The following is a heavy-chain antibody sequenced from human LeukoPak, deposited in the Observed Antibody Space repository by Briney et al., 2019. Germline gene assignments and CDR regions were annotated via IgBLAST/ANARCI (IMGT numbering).Heavy chain of an antibody. D-gene: IGHD6-13*01. Sequence: GGSLRLSRAASGFTFSSYAMSWVRQAPGKGLEWVSAISGSGGSTYYADSVKGRFTISRDNSKNTLYLQMNSLRAEDTAVYYCAKDLEWRRYSSSWYSGPLDYWGQGTLVTVSS. CDR1: GFTFSSYA. V-gene: IGHV3-23*01. CDR2: ISGSGGST. J-gene: IGHJ4*02. CDR3: AKDLEWRRYSSSWYSGPLDY.